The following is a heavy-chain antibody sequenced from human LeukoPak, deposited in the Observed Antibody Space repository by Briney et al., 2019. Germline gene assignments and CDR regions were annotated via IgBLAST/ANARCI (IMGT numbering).Heavy chain of an antibody. CDR3: ARGVSPLNYYFDY. Sequence: GGSLRLSCAASGFTFSTYWMHWVRQAPGKGLVWVSRINSDGSDTSYADSVKGRFTISRDNAENTLYLQMNSLRAEDTAVYYCARGVSPLNYYFDYWGQGTLVTVSS. CDR1: GFTFSTYW. J-gene: IGHJ4*02. D-gene: IGHD6-13*01. V-gene: IGHV3-74*01. CDR2: INSDGSDT.